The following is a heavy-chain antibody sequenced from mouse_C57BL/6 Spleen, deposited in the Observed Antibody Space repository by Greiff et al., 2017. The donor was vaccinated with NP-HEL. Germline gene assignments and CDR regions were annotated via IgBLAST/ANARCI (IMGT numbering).Heavy chain of an antibody. J-gene: IGHJ4*01. CDR2: IHPNSGST. Sequence: QVQLQQPGAELVKPGASVKLSCKASGYTFTSYWMHWVKQRPGQGLEWIGMIHPNSGSTNYNEKFKSKATLTVDKSSSTAYMQLSSLTSEDSAVYYCARRSGTYYAMDYWGQGTSVTVSS. CDR3: ARRSGTYYAMDY. CDR1: GYTFTSYW. D-gene: IGHD4-1*01. V-gene: IGHV1-64*01.